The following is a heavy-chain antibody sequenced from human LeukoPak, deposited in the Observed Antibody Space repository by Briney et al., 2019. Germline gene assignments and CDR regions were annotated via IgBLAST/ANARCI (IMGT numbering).Heavy chain of an antibody. CDR2: YSRSGPDT. Sequence: GGSLRLSCAASGFTFGSSAMSWVRQAPGKGPEWVSTYSRSGPDTYYADSVKGRFTIFRDNSKNTLYLQMNSLRAEDTAVYYCAKGSLGSWYYFDYWGQGTLVTVSS. V-gene: IGHV3-23*01. CDR1: GFTFGSSA. CDR3: AKGSLGSWYYFDY. D-gene: IGHD6-13*01. J-gene: IGHJ4*02.